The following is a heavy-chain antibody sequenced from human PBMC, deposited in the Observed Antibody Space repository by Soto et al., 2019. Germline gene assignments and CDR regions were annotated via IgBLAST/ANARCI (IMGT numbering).Heavy chain of an antibody. CDR1: GYTFTGYW. CDR3: ARPREAGKYYYGVDV. V-gene: IGHV5-51*01. CDR2: IYPSDSDT. D-gene: IGHD6-19*01. Sequence: PGESLKISCQASGYTFTGYWIGWVRQRPGKGLEWMGIIYPSDSDTRYSPSFQGQVTISADKSISTAYLQWSSLKASDTAMYYCARPREAGKYYYGVDVWGQGTTVTVSS. J-gene: IGHJ6*02.